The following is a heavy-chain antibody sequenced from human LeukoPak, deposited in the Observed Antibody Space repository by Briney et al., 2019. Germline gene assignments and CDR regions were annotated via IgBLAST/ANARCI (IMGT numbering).Heavy chain of an antibody. CDR3: AKRGSCTSTSCLSTAFDS. J-gene: IGHJ4*02. D-gene: IGHD2-2*01. V-gene: IGHV3-30*18. CDR1: GFNLSSYA. Sequence: GGSLRLSCAASGFNLSSYATHWVRQAPGEGLEWVAVISHDGSNKFYSDSVKGRFTISRDNSKNTLYLQMNSLRAEDTAVYYCAKRGSCTSTSCLSTAFDSWGQRTLVTVSS. CDR2: ISHDGSNK.